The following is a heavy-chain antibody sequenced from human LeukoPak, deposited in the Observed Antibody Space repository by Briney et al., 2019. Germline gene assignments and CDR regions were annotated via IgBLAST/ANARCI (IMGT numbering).Heavy chain of an antibody. CDR3: ATPLRYFDWRDAFDI. V-gene: IGHV3-23*01. CDR2: ISGSGGST. D-gene: IGHD3-9*01. Sequence: GGSLRLSCAASGFTFSSYAMSGVRQAPGKGLEWVSAISGSGGSTYYADSVKGRFTISRDNSKNTLYLQMNSLRAEDTAVYYCATPLRYFDWRDAFDIWGQGTMVTVSS. CDR1: GFTFSSYA. J-gene: IGHJ3*02.